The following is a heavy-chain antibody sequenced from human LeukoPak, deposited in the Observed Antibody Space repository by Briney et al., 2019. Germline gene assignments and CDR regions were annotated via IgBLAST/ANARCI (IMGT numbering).Heavy chain of an antibody. Sequence: GASVKVSCKASGGTFSSYAISWVRQAPGQGLEWMGGIIPIFGTANYAQKFQGRVTITTDESTSTAYMELSSLRSEDTALYYCARMGSRDKYTYFDSWGQGTLVTVSS. CDR1: GGTFSSYA. D-gene: IGHD2-2*02. CDR2: IIPIFGTA. J-gene: IGHJ4*02. V-gene: IGHV1-69*05. CDR3: ARMGSRDKYTYFDS.